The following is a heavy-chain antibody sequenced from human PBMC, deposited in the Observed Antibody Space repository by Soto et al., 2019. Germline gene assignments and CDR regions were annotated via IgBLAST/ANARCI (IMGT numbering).Heavy chain of an antibody. J-gene: IGHJ4*02. V-gene: IGHV4-30-2*06. CDR3: ARGGGYDSFDY. Sequence: SETLSLTCTVSGASISYGGFSWSWIRQSPGKGLEWIGYISHLESTYFHPSFKSRLTMSIDRTRNQFSLKLSSVTAADMAVYYCARGGGYDSFDYWGQGVLVTVPS. CDR2: ISHLEST. D-gene: IGHD5-12*01. CDR1: GASISYGGFS.